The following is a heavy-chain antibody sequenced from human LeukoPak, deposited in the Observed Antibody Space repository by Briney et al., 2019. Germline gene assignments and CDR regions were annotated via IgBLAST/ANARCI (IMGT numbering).Heavy chain of an antibody. D-gene: IGHD4-11*01. CDR3: ARAQGYSKNRGFDY. J-gene: IGHJ4*02. V-gene: IGHV1-2*06. CDR2: INPNSGGT. CDR1: GYTFTGYY. Sequence: ASVKVSCKASGYTFTGYYMHWVRQAPGQGLGWMGRINPNSGGTNYAQKFQGRVTMTRDTSISTAYMELSRLRSDDTAVYYCARAQGYSKNRGFDYWGQGTLVTVSS.